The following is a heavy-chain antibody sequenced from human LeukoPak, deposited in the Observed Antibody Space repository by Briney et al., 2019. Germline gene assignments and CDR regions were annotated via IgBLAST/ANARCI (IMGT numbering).Heavy chain of an antibody. J-gene: IGHJ3*02. CDR2: IYYSGST. Sequence: SETLSLTCTVSGGSITSYYWNWIRQPPGKGLEWIGYIYYSGSTNSNPSLKSRVTISVDTSKNQFPLKLSSVTAADTAVYYCARHLVQPDSQGHDAFDIWGQGTMVTVYS. V-gene: IGHV4-59*08. CDR3: ARHLVQPDSQGHDAFDI. D-gene: IGHD6-13*01. CDR1: GGSITSYY.